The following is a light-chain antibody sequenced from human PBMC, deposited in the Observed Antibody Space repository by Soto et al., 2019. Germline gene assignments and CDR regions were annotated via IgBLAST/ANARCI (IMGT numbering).Light chain of an antibody. CDR3: QQYGSSPLYT. Sequence: EIVLTQSPGTLSLSPGERATLSCRASQSVSSSYLAWYQQKPGQAPRLLIYGASSRATGIPDRFSGSGSGTDFTLTISRLEPEDFAVYYCQQYGSSPLYTFGQGPKLDLK. V-gene: IGKV3-20*01. CDR1: QSVSSSY. J-gene: IGKJ2*01. CDR2: GAS.